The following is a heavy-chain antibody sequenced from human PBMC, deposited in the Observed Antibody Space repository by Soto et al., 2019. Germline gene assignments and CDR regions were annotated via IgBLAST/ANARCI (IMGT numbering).Heavy chain of an antibody. CDR2: ISGSGGST. D-gene: IGHD3-22*01. J-gene: IGHJ4*02. CDR1: GFTFSSYA. CDR3: AKATFTYSYDSSGQTARGYFDY. V-gene: IGHV3-23*01. Sequence: PGGSLRLSCAASGFTFSSYAMSWVRQAPGKGLEWVSAISGSGGSTYYADSVKGRFTISRDNSKNTLYLQMNSLRAEDTAVYYCAKATFTYSYDSSGQTARGYFDYWGQGTLVTVSS.